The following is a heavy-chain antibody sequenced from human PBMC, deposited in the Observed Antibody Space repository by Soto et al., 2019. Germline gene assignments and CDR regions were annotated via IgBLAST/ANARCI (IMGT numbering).Heavy chain of an antibody. CDR1: GYTFTSYA. CDR3: ARSIVVVTALDY. CDR2: INAGNGNT. Sequence: QVQLVQSGAEEKKPGASVKVSCKASGYTFTSYAMHWVRQAPGQRLEWMGWINAGNGNTNNSQKFQGRVTITRDTSAITAYMELSSLRSEDTAVYYCARSIVVVTALDYWGQGTLVTVSS. D-gene: IGHD2-21*02. J-gene: IGHJ4*02. V-gene: IGHV1-3*05.